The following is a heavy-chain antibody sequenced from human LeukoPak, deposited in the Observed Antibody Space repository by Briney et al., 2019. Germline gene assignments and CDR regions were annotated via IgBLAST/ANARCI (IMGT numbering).Heavy chain of an antibody. D-gene: IGHD4-23*01. Sequence: SETLSLTCTVSGGSISSGGYYWSWIRQHPGKGLEWIGYIYYSGSTNYNPSLKSRVTISVDTSKNQFSLKLSSVTAADTAVYYCARGPYGGNQNDAFDIWGQGTMVTVSS. CDR1: GGSISSGGYY. CDR3: ARGPYGGNQNDAFDI. CDR2: IYYSGST. J-gene: IGHJ3*02. V-gene: IGHV4-61*08.